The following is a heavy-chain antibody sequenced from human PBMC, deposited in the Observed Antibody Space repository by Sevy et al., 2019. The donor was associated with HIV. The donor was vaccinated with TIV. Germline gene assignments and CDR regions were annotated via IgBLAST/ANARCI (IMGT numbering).Heavy chain of an antibody. D-gene: IGHD1-26*01. CDR2: FKSKIHGGTT. CDR1: GFIFGDYG. J-gene: IGHJ4*02. V-gene: IGHV3-49*04. CDR3: TRWSGSQSIFDY. Sequence: GGFLRLSCTASGFIFGDYGMSWVRQAPGKGLEWITFFKSKIHGGTTENAASVKGRFTISRDDSKNIVYLQMSNLKTEDTAVYYCTRWSGSQSIFDYWGQGTLVTVSS.